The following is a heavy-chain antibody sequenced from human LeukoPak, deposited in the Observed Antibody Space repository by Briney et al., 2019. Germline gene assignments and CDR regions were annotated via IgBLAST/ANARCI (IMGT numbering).Heavy chain of an antibody. D-gene: IGHD3-16*01. V-gene: IGHV3-9*03. CDR1: GFTFDDYT. J-gene: IGHJ3*02. Sequence: GRSLRLSCAASGFTFDDYTMHWVRQAPGKGLEWVSGISWNSGSIGYADSVKGRFTISRDNAKNSLYLQMNSLRAEDMALYYCAKDIGDGGPRGAFDIWGQGTMVTVSS. CDR3: AKDIGDGGPRGAFDI. CDR2: ISWNSGSI.